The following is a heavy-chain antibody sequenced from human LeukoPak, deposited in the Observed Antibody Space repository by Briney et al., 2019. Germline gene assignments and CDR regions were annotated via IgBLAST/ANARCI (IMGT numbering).Heavy chain of an antibody. V-gene: IGHV4-59*12. CDR2: IYYSGST. D-gene: IGHD6-13*01. Sequence: PSETLTLACTVSGGSISSYYWSWIRQPPGKGLEWIGYIYYSGSTNYNPSLKSRVTISVDTSKNQFSLKLSSVTAADTAVYYCARVPTSSWPSPDYWGQGTLVTVSS. J-gene: IGHJ4*02. CDR1: GGSISSYY. CDR3: ARVPTSSWPSPDY.